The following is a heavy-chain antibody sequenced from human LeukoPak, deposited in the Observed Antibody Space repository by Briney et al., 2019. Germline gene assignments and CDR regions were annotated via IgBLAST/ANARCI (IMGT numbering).Heavy chain of an antibody. CDR3: AFTKSPGMAVAGTLDY. CDR1: GFTFSSYG. Sequence: GGSLRLSCAASGFTFSSYGMHWDRQAPGKGLEWVAIISFHGSNQYYADSVKGRFTISRDNSKNTLYLQMNSLRAEDTAVYYCAFTKSPGMAVAGTLDYWGQGTLVTVSS. D-gene: IGHD6-19*01. J-gene: IGHJ4*02. CDR2: ISFHGSNQ. V-gene: IGHV3-30*03.